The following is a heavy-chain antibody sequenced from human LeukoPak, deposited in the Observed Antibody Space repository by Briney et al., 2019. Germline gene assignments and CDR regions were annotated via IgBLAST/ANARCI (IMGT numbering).Heavy chain of an antibody. D-gene: IGHD3-9*01. CDR1: GASISSGNSY. V-gene: IGHV4-31*03. Sequence: PSETLSLTCTVSGASISSGNSYWTWIRQHPGKGLEWIGYIYYTGSTYYNPSLKSRLGISVDTSKNQFSLKLTSVTAADTAVYYCARAVGYDILTGYSSGWFFDLWGRGTLVTVSS. CDR3: ARAVGYDILTGYSSGWFFDL. J-gene: IGHJ2*01. CDR2: IYYTGST.